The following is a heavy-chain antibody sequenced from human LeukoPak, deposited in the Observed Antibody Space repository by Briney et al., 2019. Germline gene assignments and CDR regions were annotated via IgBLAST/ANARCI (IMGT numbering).Heavy chain of an antibody. Sequence: SETLSLTCTVSGGSISSSSYYWGWIRQPPGKGLEWIGSIYYSGSTYYNPSLKSRVTISADTSKNQFSLKLSSVTAADTAVYYCARQSFWDIVATIPYVFDYWGQGTLVTVSS. CDR3: ARQSFWDIVATIPYVFDY. CDR1: GGSISSSSYY. V-gene: IGHV4-39*01. CDR2: IYYSGST. D-gene: IGHD5-12*01. J-gene: IGHJ4*02.